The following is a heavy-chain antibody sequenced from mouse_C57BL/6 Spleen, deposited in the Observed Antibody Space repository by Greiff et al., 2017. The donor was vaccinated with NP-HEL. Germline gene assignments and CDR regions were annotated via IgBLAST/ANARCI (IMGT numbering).Heavy chain of an antibody. Sequence: VQLQESGPELVKPGASVKISCKASGYAFSSSWMNWVKQRPGKGLEWIGRIYPGDGDTNYNGKFKGKATLTADKSSSTAYMQLSSLTSEDSAVYFCASYGYDGLAMDYWGQGTSVTVSS. J-gene: IGHJ4*01. D-gene: IGHD2-2*01. CDR1: GYAFSSSW. CDR2: IYPGDGDT. CDR3: ASYGYDGLAMDY. V-gene: IGHV1-82*01.